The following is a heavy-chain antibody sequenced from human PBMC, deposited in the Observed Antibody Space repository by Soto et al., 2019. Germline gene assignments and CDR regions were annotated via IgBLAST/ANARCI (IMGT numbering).Heavy chain of an antibody. CDR1: GGTFSTST. CDR2: IIPIFGTG. V-gene: IGHV1-69*08. D-gene: IGHD5-12*01. Sequence: QVQLEQSGTEVKKPGSSVKVSCKASGGTFSTSTFTWVRQAPGQGLEWMGRIIPIFGTGDYAPKFQGRVLITADKSTSTVYMELSGLKAEDTAEFFCVRDAPIGSVFSGYDAIDSWGQGTLVTVSS. CDR3: VRDAPIGSVFSGYDAIDS. J-gene: IGHJ4*02.